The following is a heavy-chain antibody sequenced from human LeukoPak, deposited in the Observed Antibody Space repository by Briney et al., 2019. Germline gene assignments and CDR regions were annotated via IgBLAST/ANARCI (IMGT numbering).Heavy chain of an antibody. CDR3: ARRDGYKSQIGQYYFDY. D-gene: IGHD5-24*01. CDR1: GYRFTSYW. Sequence: GESLKISCKGSGYRFTSYWIGWVRQMPGKGLEWMGIIYPGDSDTRYSPSFQGQVTISADKSISTAYLQWSSLKASDTAIYYCARRDGYKSQIGQYYFDYWGQGTLVTVSS. J-gene: IGHJ4*02. V-gene: IGHV5-51*01. CDR2: IYPGDSDT.